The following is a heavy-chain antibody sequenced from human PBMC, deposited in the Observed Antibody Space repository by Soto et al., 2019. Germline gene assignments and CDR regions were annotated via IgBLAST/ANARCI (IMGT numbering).Heavy chain of an antibody. V-gene: IGHV5-51*01. CDR2: IYPGDSDT. J-gene: IGHJ6*02. D-gene: IGHD3-3*01. CDR1: GYSFTSYW. Sequence: GESLKISCQGSGYSFTSYWIGWVRQMPGKGLEWMGIIYPGDSDTRYSPSFQGQVTISADKSISTAYLQWSSLKASDTAMYYCARPFSYYDFWSGYSVWGQGTTVTVSS. CDR3: ARPFSYYDFWSGYSV.